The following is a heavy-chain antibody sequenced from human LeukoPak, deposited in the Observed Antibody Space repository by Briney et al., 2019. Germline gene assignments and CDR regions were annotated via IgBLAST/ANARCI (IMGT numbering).Heavy chain of an antibody. Sequence: PGGSLRLSCAPSGFTINIYAMTWARQAPGKGLEWVSSITVNGGDISYADSVKGRFTISRDNSKNTLYLQMNSLRAEDTAVYYCAKDPNGDYVGAFDSWDQGTRVTVSS. V-gene: IGHV3-23*01. CDR2: ITVNGGDI. D-gene: IGHD4-17*01. CDR1: GFTINIYA. CDR3: AKDPNGDYVGAFDS. J-gene: IGHJ3*02.